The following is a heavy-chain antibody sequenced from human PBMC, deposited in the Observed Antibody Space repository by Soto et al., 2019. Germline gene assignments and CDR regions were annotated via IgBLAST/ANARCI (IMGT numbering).Heavy chain of an antibody. Sequence: QVQLQQWGAGLLKPSETLSLTCAVYGGSFSGYYWSWIRQPPGKGLEWIGEINHSGSTNYNPSLNSRVTISVDTSKNQFSLKLSSVTAADTAVYYCARGPWLHIVLMVYPSYFDYWGQGTLVTVSS. CDR2: INHSGST. D-gene: IGHD2-8*01. CDR1: GGSFSGYY. J-gene: IGHJ4*02. V-gene: IGHV4-34*01. CDR3: ARGPWLHIVLMVYPSYFDY.